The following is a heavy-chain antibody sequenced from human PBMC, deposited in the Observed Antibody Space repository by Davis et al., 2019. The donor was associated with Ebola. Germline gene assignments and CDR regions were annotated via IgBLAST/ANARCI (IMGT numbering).Heavy chain of an antibody. CDR3: ASLRRTITGMDDAFDI. D-gene: IGHD1-20*01. CDR1: GNIFTSHW. V-gene: IGHV5-51*01. CDR2: IYTGDSDT. J-gene: IGHJ3*02. Sequence: GESLKISCKDSGNIFTSHWIGWVRQMPGKGLEWMGLIYTGDSDTRYSPSFRGQVTISADKSIKTAFLQWSSLKASDTAIYYCASLRRTITGMDDAFDIWGQGTMVTVSS.